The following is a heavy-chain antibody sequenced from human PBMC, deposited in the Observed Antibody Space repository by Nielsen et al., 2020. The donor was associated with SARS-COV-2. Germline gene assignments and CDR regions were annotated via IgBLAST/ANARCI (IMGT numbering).Heavy chain of an antibody. J-gene: IGHJ4*02. D-gene: IGHD2-15*01. CDR2: ISSSSSYI. Sequence: GESLKISCAASGFTFSSYSMNWVRQAPGKGLEWVSSISSSSSYIYYADSVKGRFTISRDNAKNSLYLQMNSLRAEDTAVYYCARDLQGIPATSPSSWGQGTLVTVSS. V-gene: IGHV3-21*01. CDR1: GFTFSSYS. CDR3: ARDLQGIPATSPSS.